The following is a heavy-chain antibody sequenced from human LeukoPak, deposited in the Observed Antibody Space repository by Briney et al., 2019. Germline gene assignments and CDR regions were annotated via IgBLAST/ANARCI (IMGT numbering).Heavy chain of an antibody. CDR2: INHSGST. CDR1: GGSFSGYY. Sequence: SETLSLTCAVYGGSFSGYYWSWIRQPPGKGLEWIGEINHSGSTNYNPSLKSRVTISVDTSKNQFSLKLSSVTAADTAVYYCARVSHSRGSYVFGYWGQGTLVTVSS. D-gene: IGHD1-26*01. CDR3: ARVSHSRGSYVFGY. V-gene: IGHV4-34*01. J-gene: IGHJ4*02.